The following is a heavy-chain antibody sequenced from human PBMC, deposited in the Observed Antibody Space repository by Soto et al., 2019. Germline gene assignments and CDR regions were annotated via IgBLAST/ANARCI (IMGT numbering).Heavy chain of an antibody. Sequence: QVQLQESGPGLVKPSQTLSLTCTVSGGFLSRAGYYWSWVRQHPGKGLEWIGYIYYSGSTYYNPSLKSRVVMSLDTAKNYFSLKLTSVTAADTAVYYCARDLGGGYCSGSSCSDAFEIWGQGTMVAVSS. D-gene: IGHD2-15*01. CDR3: ARDLGGGYCSGSSCSDAFEI. CDR2: IYYSGST. CDR1: GGFLSRAGYY. J-gene: IGHJ3*02. V-gene: IGHV4-31*03.